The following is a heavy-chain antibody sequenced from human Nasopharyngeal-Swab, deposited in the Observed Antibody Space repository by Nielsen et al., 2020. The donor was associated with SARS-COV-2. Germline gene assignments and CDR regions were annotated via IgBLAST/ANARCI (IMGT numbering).Heavy chain of an antibody. CDR1: GGSISSYY. J-gene: IGHJ4*02. Sequence: SETLSLTCTVSGGSISSYYWSWIRQPPGKGLEWIVYIYYSGSTNYNLSLKSRVNISVDTSKNQFSLKLSSVTAADTAVYYCARGSGYYDSSGYSDYWGQGTLVTVSS. CDR2: IYYSGST. D-gene: IGHD3-22*01. V-gene: IGHV4-59*13. CDR3: ARGSGYYDSSGYSDY.